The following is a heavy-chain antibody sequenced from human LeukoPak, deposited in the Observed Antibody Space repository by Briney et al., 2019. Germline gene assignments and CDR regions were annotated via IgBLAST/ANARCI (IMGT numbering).Heavy chain of an antibody. D-gene: IGHD6-13*01. V-gene: IGHV1-18*01. Sequence: GASVKVSCKASGYTFTTFGISWVRQAPGQGLEWMGWISAYNGNTNYAQKLQGRVTMTTDTSTSTAYMELRSLRSDDTAVYYCARGHPRSIQIAAAGTYYFDYWGQGTLVTVSS. CDR2: ISAYNGNT. J-gene: IGHJ4*02. CDR3: ARGHPRSIQIAAAGTYYFDY. CDR1: GYTFTTFG.